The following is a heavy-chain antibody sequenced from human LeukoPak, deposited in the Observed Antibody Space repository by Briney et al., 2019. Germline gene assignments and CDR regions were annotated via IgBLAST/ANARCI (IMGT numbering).Heavy chain of an antibody. CDR2: IKQDGSEK. D-gene: IGHD4-17*01. CDR1: GFTFSSYW. J-gene: IGHJ1*01. CDR3: ARGSRDGNYVRYFQH. V-gene: IGHV3-7*01. Sequence: PGGSLRLSCAASGFTFSSYWMSWVRQAPGKGLEWVANIKQDGSEKYYVDSVKGRFTISRDNAKNSLYLQMNSLRAEDTAVYYCARGSRDGNYVRYFQHWGQGTLVTVSS.